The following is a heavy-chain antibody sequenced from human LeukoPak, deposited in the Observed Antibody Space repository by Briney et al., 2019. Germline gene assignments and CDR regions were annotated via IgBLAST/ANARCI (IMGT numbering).Heavy chain of an antibody. V-gene: IGHV4-39*07. CDR2: IHHSGST. CDR3: ARISYSGSYYFDY. Sequence: PSETLSLTCTVSGGSISSSSYYWGWIRQPPGEGLEWIGSIHHSGSTYYNPSLKSRVTISIDTSKNQLSLKLSSVTAADTAVYYCARISYSGSYYFDYWGQGTLVTVSS. J-gene: IGHJ4*02. D-gene: IGHD1-26*01. CDR1: GGSISSSSYY.